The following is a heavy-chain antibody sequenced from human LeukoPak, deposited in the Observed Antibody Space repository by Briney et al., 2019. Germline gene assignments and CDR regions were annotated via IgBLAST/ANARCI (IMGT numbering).Heavy chain of an antibody. CDR2: IYYSGST. CDR3: ARAGRFGELPYDY. V-gene: IGHV4-59*08. J-gene: IGHJ4*02. D-gene: IGHD3-10*01. Sequence: KPSETLSLTCTVSGGSISSYYRSWIRQPPGKGLEWIGYIYYSGSTNYNPSLKSRVTISVDTSKNQFSLKLSSVTAADTAVYYCARAGRFGELPYDYWGQGTLVTVSS. CDR1: GGSISSYY.